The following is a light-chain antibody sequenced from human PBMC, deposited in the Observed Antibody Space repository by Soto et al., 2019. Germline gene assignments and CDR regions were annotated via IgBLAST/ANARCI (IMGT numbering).Light chain of an antibody. CDR1: QSVGTN. CDR2: GAS. V-gene: IGKV3-15*01. J-gene: IGKJ5*01. Sequence: EIVMTQSPATMSATPGERATLSCRASQSVGTNLAWYQQKPGQAPRLLIYGASTRATGIPARFSDSGSETDFTLTISSLQSEDFAVYFCQQYHNWPPTFGQGTRLEIK. CDR3: QQYHNWPPT.